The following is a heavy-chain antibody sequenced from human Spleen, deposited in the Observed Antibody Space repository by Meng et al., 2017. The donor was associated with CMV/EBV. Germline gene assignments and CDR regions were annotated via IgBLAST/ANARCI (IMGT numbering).Heavy chain of an antibody. CDR3: ARSGLGYCSSTSCYRNSYFDY. Sequence: SETLSLTCAVYGGSFSGYYWSWIRQPPGKGLEWIGEINHSGSTNYNPSLKSRVTISVDTSKNQFSLKLSSVTAADTAVYYCARSGLGYCSSTSCYRNSYFDYWGQGTLVTVSS. CDR2: INHSGST. V-gene: IGHV4-34*01. CDR1: GGSFSGYY. D-gene: IGHD2-2*02. J-gene: IGHJ4*02.